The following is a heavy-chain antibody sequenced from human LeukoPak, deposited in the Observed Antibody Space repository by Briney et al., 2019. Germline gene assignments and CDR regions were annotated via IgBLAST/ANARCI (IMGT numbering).Heavy chain of an antibody. D-gene: IGHD6-19*01. CDR2: IYNSGNT. V-gene: IGHV4-59*01. J-gene: IGHJ4*02. Sequence: SETLSLTCTVSGGSISGYYWSWIRQPPGKGLEWIGYIYNSGNTNYSSSLKSRVTMFVDTSKNQISLKLSSVTPADTAVYSCARGGWYYDYWGQGTLVTVSS. CDR1: GGSISGYY. CDR3: ARGGWYYDY.